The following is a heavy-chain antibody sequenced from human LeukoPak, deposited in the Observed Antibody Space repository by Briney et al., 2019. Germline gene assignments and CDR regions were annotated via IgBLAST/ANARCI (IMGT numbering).Heavy chain of an antibody. CDR2: VKSKADDGTT. D-gene: IGHD3-10*01. J-gene: IGHJ3*02. Sequence: PGGSLRLSCEASGLSFTNTWMSWVRQAPGKGLEWVGRVKSKADDGTTDYAAPVQGRFTISRDGSKNTLSLQMNSLKTEGTAVYYCATEGGSGSYYGDDAFDMWGQGTMVTVSS. V-gene: IGHV3-15*01. CDR3: ATEGGSGSYYGDDAFDM. CDR1: GLSFTNTW.